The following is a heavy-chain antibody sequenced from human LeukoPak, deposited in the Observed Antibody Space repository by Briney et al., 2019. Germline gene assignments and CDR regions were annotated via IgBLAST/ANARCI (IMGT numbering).Heavy chain of an antibody. CDR3: ALRGYDSSGYLVDY. J-gene: IGHJ4*02. Sequence: GGSLRLSCAASGFTFSSYAMNWVRQAPGKGLEGVSVISGTGGRTYYADSVKGRFTISRDNAKNTLYLQMNSLRAEDTAVYYCALRGYDSSGYLVDYWGQGTLVTVSS. CDR2: ISGTGGRT. D-gene: IGHD3-22*01. V-gene: IGHV3-23*01. CDR1: GFTFSSYA.